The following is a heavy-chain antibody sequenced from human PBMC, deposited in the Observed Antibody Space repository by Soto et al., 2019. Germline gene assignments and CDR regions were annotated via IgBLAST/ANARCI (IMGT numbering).Heavy chain of an antibody. CDR2: ISYDGSNK. J-gene: IGHJ6*02. D-gene: IGHD3-22*01. Sequence: PGGSLRLSCAASGFTFSSYCIHWVRQAPGKGLEWVAVISYDGSNKYYADSVKGRFTISRDNSKNTLYLQMNSLRAEDTAVYYCAKGVVVVITYYYGMDVWGQGTTVTVSS. CDR3: AKGVVVVITYYYGMDV. V-gene: IGHV3-30*18. CDR1: GFTFSSYC.